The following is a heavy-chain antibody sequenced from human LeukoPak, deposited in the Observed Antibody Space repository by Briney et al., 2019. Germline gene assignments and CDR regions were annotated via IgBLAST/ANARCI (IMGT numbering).Heavy chain of an antibody. V-gene: IGHV3-9*03. D-gene: IGHD1-26*01. J-gene: IGHJ3*02. CDR2: ISWNSGSI. CDR3: AKDTLVGATTGAFDI. CDR1: GFTFDDYA. Sequence: GGSLRLSCAASGFTFDDYAMHWVRQAPGKGLEWVSGISWNSGSIGYADSVKGRFTISRDNAKNSLYLQMNSPRAEDMVLYYCAKDTLVGATTGAFDIWGQGTMVTVSS.